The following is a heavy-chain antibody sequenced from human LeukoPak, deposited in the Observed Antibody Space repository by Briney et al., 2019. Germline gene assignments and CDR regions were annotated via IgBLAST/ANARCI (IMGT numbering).Heavy chain of an antibody. D-gene: IGHD3-10*01. CDR1: GNSFTSYW. CDR3: ARSNYYGSHDAFDI. CDR2: IYTGDSDT. V-gene: IGHV5-51*01. Sequence: GESLNISCKGSGNSFTSYWIGWVRQMPGKGLEWMGSIYTGDSDTRYSPSLQGQVTISADKSISTAYLQWSSLKASDTAMYYCARSNYYGSHDAFDIWGQGTMVTVSS. J-gene: IGHJ3*02.